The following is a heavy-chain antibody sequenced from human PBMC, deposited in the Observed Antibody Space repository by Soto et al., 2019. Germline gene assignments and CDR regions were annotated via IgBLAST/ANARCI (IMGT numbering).Heavy chain of an antibody. CDR2: ISYDGSNK. J-gene: IGHJ4*02. D-gene: IGHD6-13*01. Sequence: GGSLRLSCAASGFTFSSYAMHWVRQAPGKGLEWVAVISYDGSNKYYADSVKGRFTISRDNSKNTLYLQMNSLRAEDTAVYYCARVLGAGYSSSWYSEDYFDYWGQGTLVTVSS. CDR3: ARVLGAGYSSSWYSEDYFDY. CDR1: GFTFSSYA. V-gene: IGHV3-30-3*01.